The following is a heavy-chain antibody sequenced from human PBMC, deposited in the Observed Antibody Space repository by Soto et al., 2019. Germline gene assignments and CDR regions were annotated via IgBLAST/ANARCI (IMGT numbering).Heavy chain of an antibody. Sequence: ASVKVSCKASGYTFTSYGISWVLQAPGQGLEWMGWISAYNGNTNYAQKLQGRVTMTTDTSTSTAYMELRSLRSDDTAVYYCARDLFCGGDCYPDYWGQGTLVTVSS. J-gene: IGHJ4*02. V-gene: IGHV1-18*01. CDR3: ARDLFCGGDCYPDY. CDR2: ISAYNGNT. D-gene: IGHD2-21*02. CDR1: GYTFTSYG.